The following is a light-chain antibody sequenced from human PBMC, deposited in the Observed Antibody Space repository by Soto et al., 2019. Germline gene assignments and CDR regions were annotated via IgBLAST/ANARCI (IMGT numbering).Light chain of an antibody. CDR3: QQYNNWPGT. CDR2: GAS. J-gene: IGKJ1*01. CDR1: QSVSSN. Sequence: EIVMTQSPATLSVSPGARATLSCRASQSVSSNLAWYQQKPGQAPRLLIYGASTRATGIPARFSGSGSGTEFTLTIRSLQSEDFAVYYCQQYNNWPGTFGQGTKVEIK. V-gene: IGKV3-15*01.